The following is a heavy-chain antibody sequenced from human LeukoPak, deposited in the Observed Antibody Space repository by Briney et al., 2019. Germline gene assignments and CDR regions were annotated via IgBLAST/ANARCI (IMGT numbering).Heavy chain of an antibody. J-gene: IGHJ6*02. CDR1: GFTVSSNY. CDR2: IYSGGST. V-gene: IGHV3-66*01. D-gene: IGHD2-15*01. Sequence: GGSLRLSCAASGFTVSSNYMSWVRQAPGKGLEWVSVIYSGGSTYYADSVKGRFTISRDNSKNTLYLQMNSLRAEDTAVYYCAREIVVVVAATLYYYYGMDVWGQGTTVIVSS. CDR3: AREIVVVVAATLYYYYGMDV.